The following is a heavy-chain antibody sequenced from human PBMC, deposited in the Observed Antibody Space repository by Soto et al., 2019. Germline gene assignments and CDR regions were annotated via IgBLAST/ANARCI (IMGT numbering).Heavy chain of an antibody. CDR1: GFTFSSYA. V-gene: IGHV3-30-3*01. CDR3: ARDRVVAEWELLRGLDYYYYGMDV. J-gene: IGHJ6*02. Sequence: GGTLRLSCAASGFTFSSYAMHWVRQAPGKGLEWVAVISYDGSNKYYADSVKGRFTISRDNSKNTLYLQMNSLRAEDTAVYYCARDRVVAEWELLRGLDYYYYGMDVWGQGTTVTVS. D-gene: IGHD1-26*01. CDR2: ISYDGSNK.